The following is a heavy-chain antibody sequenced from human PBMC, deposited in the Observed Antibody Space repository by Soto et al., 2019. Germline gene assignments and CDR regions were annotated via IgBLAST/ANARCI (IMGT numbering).Heavy chain of an antibody. Sequence: PSETLSLTCTVSGGSISSSSYYWGWIRHPPGKGLEWIGSIYYSGSTYYNPSLKSRVTISVDTSKNQFSLKLSSVTAADTAVYYWGGMGGGRIGWNGLTYLYYPVLDVWGQGTRVTVSS. CDR2: IYYSGST. J-gene: IGHJ6*02. CDR3: GGMGGGRIGWNGLTYLYYPVLDV. D-gene: IGHD1-1*01. CDR1: GGSISSSSYY. V-gene: IGHV4-39*01.